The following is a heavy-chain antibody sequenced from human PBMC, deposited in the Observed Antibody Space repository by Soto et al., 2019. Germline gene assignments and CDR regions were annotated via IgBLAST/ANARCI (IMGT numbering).Heavy chain of an antibody. CDR1: GYSFAGYW. CDR2: IDPSDSQT. CDR3: ARQIYDSDTGPNFQYYFDS. Sequence: GESLKISCKGSGYSFAGYWITWVRQKPGKGLEWMGRIDPSDSQTYYSPSFRGHVTISVTKSITAVFLQWSSLRASDTAMYYCARQIYDSDTGPNFQYYFDSWGQGTPVTVSS. D-gene: IGHD3-22*01. V-gene: IGHV5-10-1*01. J-gene: IGHJ4*02.